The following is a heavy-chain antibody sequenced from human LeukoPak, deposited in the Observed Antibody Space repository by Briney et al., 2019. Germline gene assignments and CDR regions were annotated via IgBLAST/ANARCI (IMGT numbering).Heavy chain of an antibody. D-gene: IGHD3-22*01. Sequence: GSLRLSCAASGFTFSYYAMNWVRQAPGKGLEWVSSISTRSTYIYYADSLKGRFTISRDNAKNSLYLQMNSLRAEDTAVYYCARLNYDNTSYYSNYFEYWGQGTLVTVSS. J-gene: IGHJ4*02. CDR3: ARLNYDNTSYYSNYFEY. CDR2: ISTRSTYI. CDR1: GFTFSYYA. V-gene: IGHV3-21*04.